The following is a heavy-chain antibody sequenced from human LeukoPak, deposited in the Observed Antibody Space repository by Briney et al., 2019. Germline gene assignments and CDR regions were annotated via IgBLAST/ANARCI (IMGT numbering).Heavy chain of an antibody. V-gene: IGHV1-69*01. J-gene: IGHJ4*02. D-gene: IGHD2-2*02. CDR3: ARAHPGYCSSTSCYIGPPGGPFDY. Sequence: SVKVSCKASGGTFSSYAISWVRQAPGQGLEWMGGIIPIFGTANYAQKFQGRVTITADESTSTAYMELSSLRSEDTAVYYCARAHPGYCSSTSCYIGPPGGPFDYWGQGTLVTVSS. CDR2: IIPIFGTA. CDR1: GGTFSSYA.